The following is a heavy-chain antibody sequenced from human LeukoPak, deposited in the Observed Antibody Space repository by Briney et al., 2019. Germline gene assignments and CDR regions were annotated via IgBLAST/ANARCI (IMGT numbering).Heavy chain of an antibody. Sequence: PSQTLSLTCAVSGGSISSGGYSWSWIRQPPGKGLEWIGRIYTSGSTNYNPSLKSRVTMSVDTSKNQFSLKLSSVTAADTAVYYCARDSDLVATHNYYYYYYMDVWGKGTTVTVSS. CDR3: ARDSDLVATHNYYYYYYMDV. J-gene: IGHJ6*03. CDR1: GGSISSGGYS. V-gene: IGHV4-61*02. CDR2: IYTSGST. D-gene: IGHD5-12*01.